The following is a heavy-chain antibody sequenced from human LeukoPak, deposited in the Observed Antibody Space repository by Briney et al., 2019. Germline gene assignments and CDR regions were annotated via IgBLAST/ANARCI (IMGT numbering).Heavy chain of an antibody. J-gene: IGHJ5*02. CDR2: IYITGST. CDR3: ARDSGTTGEVKFDP. V-gene: IGHV4-4*07. D-gene: IGHD3-10*01. Sequence: PSATLSLPCTVSGGSITSYYWSWIRQSAGKGLEWIGRIYITGSTTYNPSLKRRVTMSLDTSKNQFSLKLSSVTAADTAVYYCARDSGTTGEVKFDPWGQGTLVTVSS. CDR1: GGSITSYY.